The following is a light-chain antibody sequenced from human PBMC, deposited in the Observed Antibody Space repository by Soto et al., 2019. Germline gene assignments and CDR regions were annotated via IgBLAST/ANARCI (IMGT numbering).Light chain of an antibody. CDR3: QQYCSSPPP. CDR1: QSVSSSY. V-gene: IGKV3-20*01. CDR2: GAS. J-gene: IGKJ4*01. Sequence: TQSPGTLSLSPGERATLSCRASQSVSSSYLAWYQQKPGQAPRLLIYGASSRATGIPDRFSGSGSGTDFTLTIRRLEPEDFAVYYCQQYCSSPPPFGRGTKVEIK.